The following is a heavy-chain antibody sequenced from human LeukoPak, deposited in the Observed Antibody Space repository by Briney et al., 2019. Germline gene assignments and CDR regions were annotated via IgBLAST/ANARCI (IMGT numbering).Heavy chain of an antibody. Sequence: GGSLRLSCAASGFTFSSFSMNWVRQAPGKGLEWVAVISYDGSNKYYADSVKGRFTISRDNSKNTLYLQMNSLRAEDTAVYYCARQSRDCSSTSCYDFWSGPDAFDIWGQGTMVTVSS. D-gene: IGHD2-2*01. J-gene: IGHJ3*02. V-gene: IGHV3-30*03. CDR1: GFTFSSFS. CDR2: ISYDGSNK. CDR3: ARQSRDCSSTSCYDFWSGPDAFDI.